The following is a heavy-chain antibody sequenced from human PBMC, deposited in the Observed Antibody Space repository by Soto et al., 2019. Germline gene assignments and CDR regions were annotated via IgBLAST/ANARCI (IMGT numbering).Heavy chain of an antibody. Sequence: EVQLLESGGGLVQPGGSLRLSCAASGFTFKNYAMTWVRQAPGTGLEWVSAISGGGDTTSYADSVKGRFTVSRDGSKNTLYLQMSSQRAEDTALYYCAKGRGGSGSLTPRVDFWGQGTLVTVSS. CDR1: GFTFKNYA. D-gene: IGHD3-10*01. J-gene: IGHJ4*02. V-gene: IGHV3-23*01. CDR3: AKGRGGSGSLTPRVDF. CDR2: ISGGGDTT.